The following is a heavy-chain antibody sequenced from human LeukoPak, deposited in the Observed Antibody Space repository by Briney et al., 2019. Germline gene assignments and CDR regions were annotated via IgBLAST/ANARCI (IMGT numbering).Heavy chain of an antibody. V-gene: IGHV3-64*01. CDR2: ISSNGGST. J-gene: IGHJ3*02. CDR1: GFTFSSYA. CDR3: ARDQQIGWELRGGAFDI. D-gene: IGHD1-26*01. Sequence: QAGGSLRLSCAASGFTFSSYAMHWVRQAPGKGLEYVSAISSNGGSTYYANSVKGRFTISRDNSKNTLYLQMGSLRAEDMAVYYCARDQQIGWELRGGAFDIWGQGTMVTVSS.